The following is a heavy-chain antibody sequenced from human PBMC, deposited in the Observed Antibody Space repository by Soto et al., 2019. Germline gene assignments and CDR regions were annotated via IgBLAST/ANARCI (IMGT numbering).Heavy chain of an antibody. CDR1: GGTFSSYA. J-gene: IGHJ3*02. Sequence: QVQLVQSGAEVKKPGSSVKVSCKASGGTFSSYAISWVRQAPGQGLEWMGGIIPIFGTANYAQKFQGRVTITADESTGTAYMGVSSLRSEDTAGYYCATWDYYDSSGYRAFDIWGQGKMVTVSS. V-gene: IGHV1-69*01. CDR3: ATWDYYDSSGYRAFDI. D-gene: IGHD3-22*01. CDR2: IIPIFGTA.